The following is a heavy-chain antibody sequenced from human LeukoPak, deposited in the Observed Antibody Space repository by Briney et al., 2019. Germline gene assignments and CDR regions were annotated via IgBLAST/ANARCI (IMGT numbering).Heavy chain of an antibody. D-gene: IGHD5-18*01. V-gene: IGHV2-70*01. J-gene: IGHJ4*02. Sequence: SGPALVKPTQTLTLTCTFSGFSLSTSGMCVSWIRQPPGKALEWLALIDRDDDKYYSTSLKTRLTISKDTSKNQVVLTMTNMDPVDTATYYCARGRGYSYGWYFDYWGQGTLVTVSS. CDR3: ARGRGYSYGWYFDY. CDR1: GFSLSTSGMC. CDR2: IDRDDDK.